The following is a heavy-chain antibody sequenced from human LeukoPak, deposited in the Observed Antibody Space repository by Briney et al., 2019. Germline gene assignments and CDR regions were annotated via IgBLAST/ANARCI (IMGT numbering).Heavy chain of an antibody. J-gene: IGHJ5*02. CDR1: GFIFCGYW. CDR2: IKNDGSIT. V-gene: IGHV3-74*01. CDR3: TKSDWFDP. Sequence: GRSLRLSCAVSGFIFCGYWMHCVRQAPGKGLVWLSRIKNDGSITSYADFVKGRFTISRDNAKNTLYLQMNSLRVEDTAVYYCTKSDWFDPWGQGTLVTVSS. D-gene: IGHD3-3*01.